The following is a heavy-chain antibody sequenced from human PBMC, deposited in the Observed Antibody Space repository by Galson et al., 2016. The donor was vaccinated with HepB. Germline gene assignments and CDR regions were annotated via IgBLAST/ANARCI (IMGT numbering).Heavy chain of an antibody. D-gene: IGHD3-9*01. CDR3: WGLRNFDWLLLVDY. Sequence: SLRLSCAASGFTFSDYAMHWVRQAPGKGLEYVSVITSNGGSSYYADSVKGRFTISRDNSTNTLYLQMSSLRVEDTAVYYCWGLRNFDWLLLVDYWGQGTLVTVSS. CDR2: ITSNGGSS. CDR1: GFTFSDYA. V-gene: IGHV3-64D*09. J-gene: IGHJ4*02.